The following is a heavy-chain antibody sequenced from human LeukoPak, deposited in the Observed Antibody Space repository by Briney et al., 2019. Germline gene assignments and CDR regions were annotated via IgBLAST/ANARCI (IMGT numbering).Heavy chain of an antibody. CDR1: GFTFRSYG. CDR2: IRYDGSNK. D-gene: IGHD6-13*01. V-gene: IGHV3-30*02. CDR3: ARAVRGNGYSPGGFDY. J-gene: IGHJ4*02. Sequence: PGGSLRLSCTASGFTFRSYGLHWVRQAPGKGLEWVAFIRYDGSNKYYAGSVKGRFTISRDNAKNSLYLQMNSLRAEDTAVYYCARAVRGNGYSPGGFDYWGQGTLVTVSS.